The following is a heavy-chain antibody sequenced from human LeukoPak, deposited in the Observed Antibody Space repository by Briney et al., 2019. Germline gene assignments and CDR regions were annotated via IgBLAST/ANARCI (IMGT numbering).Heavy chain of an antibody. V-gene: IGHV3-23*01. CDR1: GFTFSSYS. J-gene: IGHJ5*02. D-gene: IGHD2-2*01. CDR2: ISGSGGSA. Sequence: GGSLRLSCAASGFTFSSYSMHWVRQAPGKGLEWVSTISGSGGSAYYADSVKGRFTISRDNSKNTLYLQMNSLRAEDTAVYYCARGKYCSSSSCYFMDYWFDPWGQGTLVTVSS. CDR3: ARGKYCSSSSCYFMDYWFDP.